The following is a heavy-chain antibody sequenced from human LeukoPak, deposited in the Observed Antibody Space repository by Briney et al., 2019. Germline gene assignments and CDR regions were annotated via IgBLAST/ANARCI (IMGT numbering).Heavy chain of an antibody. J-gene: IGHJ6*02. D-gene: IGHD3-10*01. CDR2: IKQDGSET. CDR3: ARDYFASGAMDV. V-gene: IGHV3-7*01. Sequence: GGSLRLSCAASGFTFSSFWMSWVRQAPGKGLEWVANIKQDGSETYYVDSVRGRFTISRDNAKNSLYLQMSSLRAEDTAVYYCARDYFASGAMDVWGLGTTATVSS. CDR1: GFTFSSFW.